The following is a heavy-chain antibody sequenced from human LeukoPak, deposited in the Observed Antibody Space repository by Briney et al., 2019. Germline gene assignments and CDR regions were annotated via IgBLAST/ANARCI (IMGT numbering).Heavy chain of an antibody. CDR3: ARDSSGWYRVWFDP. CDR1: GGSISSSSYY. D-gene: IGHD6-19*01. CDR2: IYYSGST. J-gene: IGHJ5*02. Sequence: PSETLSLTCTVSGGSISSSSYYWGWIRQPPGKGLEWIGSIYYSGSTYYNPSLKSRVTISVDTSKNQFSLKLSSVTAADTAVYYCARDSSGWYRVWFDPWGQGTLVTVSS. V-gene: IGHV4-39*07.